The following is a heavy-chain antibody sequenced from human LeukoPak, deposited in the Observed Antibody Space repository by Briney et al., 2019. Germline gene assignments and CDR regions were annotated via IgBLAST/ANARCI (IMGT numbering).Heavy chain of an antibody. J-gene: IGHJ4*02. CDR3: ARVSSPYILDY. V-gene: IGHV3-21*01. D-gene: IGHD1-1*01. CDR1: GFSFITYW. Sequence: GGSLRLSCAASGFSFITYWMGWVRQAPGKGLEWVSSISSSSSYIYYADSVKGRFTISRDNAKNSLYLQMNSLRAEDTAVYYCARVSSPYILDYWGQGTLVTVSS. CDR2: ISSSSSYI.